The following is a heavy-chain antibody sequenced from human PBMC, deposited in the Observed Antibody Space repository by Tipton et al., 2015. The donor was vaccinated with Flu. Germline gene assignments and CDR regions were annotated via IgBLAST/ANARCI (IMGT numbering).Heavy chain of an antibody. J-gene: IGHJ4*02. V-gene: IGHV4-4*07. CDR2: IYSSGSN. D-gene: IGHD3-10*02. CDR3: ARLSYYDVDLKNFYFGY. CDR1: GGSIRRYY. Sequence: PGLVKPSETLSLTCTVSGGSIRRYYWSWIRQPAGKGLEWIGRIYSSGSNNYNPSLESRVTMSIDTSKNQFSLKLRSVTAADTAVYYCARLSYYDVDLKNFYFGYWGQGTLVTVSS.